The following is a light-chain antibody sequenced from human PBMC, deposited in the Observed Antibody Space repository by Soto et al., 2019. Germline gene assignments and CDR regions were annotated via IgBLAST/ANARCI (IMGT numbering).Light chain of an antibody. V-gene: IGLV2-14*01. CDR3: SSYTSSSTLV. J-gene: IGLJ2*01. CDR1: SSDVGGYNY. Sequence: QSVLTQPASVSGSPGQSITISCTGTSSDVGGYNYVSWYPQHPGKAPKLMIYEVSNRPSGVSNCFACSKSGNTASLTISGLQTEDEADYYCSSYTSSSTLVFGGGTKLTVL. CDR2: EVS.